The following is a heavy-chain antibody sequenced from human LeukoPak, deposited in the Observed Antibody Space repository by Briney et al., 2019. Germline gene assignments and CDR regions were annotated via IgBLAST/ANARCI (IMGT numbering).Heavy chain of an antibody. CDR2: GHYTGSS. J-gene: IGHJ4*02. D-gene: IGHD3-22*01. CDR1: GASMSNYY. CDR3: ARHDNRGYFSLHY. V-gene: IGHV4-59*08. Sequence: PSETLSLPCTVSGASMSNYYWSWLRQPPGKGLEWIGFGHYTGSSNYNPSLKSRVTTSVDTSKNQFSLKLISVTAADTAVYYCARHDNRGYFSLHYWGQGALVTVSS.